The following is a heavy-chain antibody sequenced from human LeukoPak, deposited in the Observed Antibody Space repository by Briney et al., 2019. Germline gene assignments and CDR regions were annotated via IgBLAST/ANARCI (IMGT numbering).Heavy chain of an antibody. CDR2: IKQDGSEK. CDR3: ARRGRGYFDY. J-gene: IGHJ4*02. CDR1: GFTFSSCW. D-gene: IGHD3-10*01. Sequence: GGSLRLSCAASGFTFSSCWMSWVRQAPGKGLEWVANIKQDGSEKYYVDSVKGRFTISRDNAKNSLYLQMNSLRAEDTAVYYCARRGRGYFDYWGQGTLVTVSS. V-gene: IGHV3-7*01.